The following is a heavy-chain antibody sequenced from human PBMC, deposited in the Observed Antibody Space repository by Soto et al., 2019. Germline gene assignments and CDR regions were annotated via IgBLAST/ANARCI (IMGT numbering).Heavy chain of an antibody. CDR2: INPSTGTT. V-gene: IGHV1-46*01. CDR1: GYILTNYY. CDR3: ARDRSSGWYYFDY. D-gene: IGHD6-19*01. J-gene: IGHJ4*02. Sequence: ASVKVSCKASGYILTNYYMHWVRQAPGQGLEWMGIINPSTGTTTYAQKFLGRVTVTRDTSTSTVYMELSSLRSEDTAVYYCARDRSSGWYYFDYWGQGTLVTVYS.